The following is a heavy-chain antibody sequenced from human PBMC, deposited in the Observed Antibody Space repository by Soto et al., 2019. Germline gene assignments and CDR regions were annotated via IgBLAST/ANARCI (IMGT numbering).Heavy chain of an antibody. Sequence: LKISCQSSGYTFSNFWIGWVRQLPGKGLEWMGIIYPGDHETRYSPSFHGKVTISADRSINTAYLQWNSLEASDTAFYFCARSPRSSPYFDYWGQGALVTVSS. D-gene: IGHD6-13*01. CDR3: ARSPRSSPYFDY. J-gene: IGHJ4*02. CDR2: IYPGDHET. CDR1: GYTFSNFW. V-gene: IGHV5-51*01.